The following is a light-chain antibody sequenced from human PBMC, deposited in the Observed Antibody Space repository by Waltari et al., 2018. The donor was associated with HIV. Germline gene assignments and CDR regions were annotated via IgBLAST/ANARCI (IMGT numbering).Light chain of an antibody. V-gene: IGLV1-47*01. Sequence: QSGFTQPPSASGTHAQRLSISCAGNNTNIVGNFVFWDRQIPGAAPPLLVYRNNQRPSCVGDRFSGSRSGASASLVISGLRVEDEADYYCASWDDGLRGHVFGSGTTVSV. J-gene: IGLJ1*01. CDR1: NTNIVGNF. CDR2: RNN. CDR3: ASWDDGLRGHV.